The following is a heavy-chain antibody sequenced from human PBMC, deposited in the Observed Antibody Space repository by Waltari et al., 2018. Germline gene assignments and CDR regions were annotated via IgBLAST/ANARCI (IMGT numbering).Heavy chain of an antibody. D-gene: IGHD4-17*01. CDR1: GFTFSNYG. V-gene: IGHV3-33*01. J-gene: IGHJ4*02. CDR3: ARSSTVTTGSLDY. CDR2: IGYDGSLK. Sequence: QVLLVESGGRVVQPGQSLTLSCAASGFTFSNYGMHWVRQAPGKVLEWVAVIGYDGSLKYSADSGKGRFTISRDSSKNTLFLQRNSLRVEDTALYYCARSSTVTTGSLDYWGQGTPVSVSS.